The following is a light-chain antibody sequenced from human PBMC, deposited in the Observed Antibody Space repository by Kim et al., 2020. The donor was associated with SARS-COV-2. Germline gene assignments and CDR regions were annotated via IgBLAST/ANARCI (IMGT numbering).Light chain of an antibody. Sequence: ASVEDRVTITCRASQDIRNDLGWYQQNPGRAPKRLIYGASSVQSGVPSRFSGSGSGTEFTLTISGLQPEDFATYFCLQHNTYPITFGQGTRLEIK. CDR1: QDIRND. J-gene: IGKJ5*01. CDR3: LQHNTYPIT. CDR2: GAS. V-gene: IGKV1-17*01.